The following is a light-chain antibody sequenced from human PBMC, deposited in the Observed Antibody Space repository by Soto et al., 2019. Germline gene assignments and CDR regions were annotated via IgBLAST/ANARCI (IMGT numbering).Light chain of an antibody. CDR3: CSYAGSYTFAGYV. V-gene: IGLV2-11*01. CDR1: SSDVGGYNY. Sequence: QSVLTQPRSVSGSHGQSVTISCTGTSSDVGGYNYVSWYQQHPGKATKLMIYDVSKRPSGVPDRFSGSKSGNTASLTISGLQAADEADYYGCSYAGSYTFAGYVFGTGPKLTVL. J-gene: IGLJ1*01. CDR2: DVS.